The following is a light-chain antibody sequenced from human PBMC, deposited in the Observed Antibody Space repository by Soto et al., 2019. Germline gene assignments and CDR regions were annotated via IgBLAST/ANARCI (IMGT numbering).Light chain of an antibody. CDR3: IQHNSYPSIT. V-gene: IGKV1-17*03. J-gene: IGKJ5*01. CDR2: AAS. CDR1: KEVGKF. Sequence: IPMNQSPPSLSASXGDRVTIYCRARKEVGKFLAWYQQKPGKATKLLXXAASTLQSGVQSRLSGSGSGKEFTLKISSLQPEDFATYYCIQHNSYPSITFGQGTRLEIK.